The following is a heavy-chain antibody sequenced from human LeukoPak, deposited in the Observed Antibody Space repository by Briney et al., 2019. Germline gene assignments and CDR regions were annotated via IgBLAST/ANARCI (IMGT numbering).Heavy chain of an antibody. D-gene: IGHD2-15*01. CDR3: ARDSPPAYCSGGSCYFDY. J-gene: IGHJ4*02. Sequence: SETLSLTCTVSGCSISSNSYYWSWIRQPAGKGLEWIGRIYTSGSTDYNPSLKSRVIISKDTSKNEFSLKLSSVTAADTAVYYCARDSPPAYCSGGSCYFDYWGQGTLVTVSS. CDR2: IYTSGST. CDR1: GCSISSNSYY. V-gene: IGHV4-61*02.